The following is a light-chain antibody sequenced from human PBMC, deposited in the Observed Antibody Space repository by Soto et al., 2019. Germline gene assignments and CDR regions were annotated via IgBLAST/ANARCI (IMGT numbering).Light chain of an antibody. V-gene: IGLV3-1*01. CDR1: KLGDKY. Sequence: SYELTQQPSVSVSPGQTASITCFGDKLGDKYACWYQQKPGQSPLLVLYQNNKRPSGIPERFSGSNSGNTATLTISGTQAKDEADYYCQAWGSSIVVFGGGTKLTVL. J-gene: IGLJ2*01. CDR2: QNN. CDR3: QAWGSSIVV.